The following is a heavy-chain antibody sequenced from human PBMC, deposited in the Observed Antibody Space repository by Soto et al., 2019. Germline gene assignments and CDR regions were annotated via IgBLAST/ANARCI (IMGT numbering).Heavy chain of an antibody. CDR3: ARQVGSGSYSNWFDP. CDR1: GGSVSSNIYY. Sequence: PSETLSLTCTVSGGSVSSNIYYWGWIRQPPGKGLEWIGSMFYGGSTFYNPSLRSRVTMSVDTSKGQFSLRLSSVTAADTAVYYCARQVGSGSYSNWFDPWGQGTLVTVSS. J-gene: IGHJ5*02. D-gene: IGHD3-10*01. V-gene: IGHV4-39*01. CDR2: MFYGGST.